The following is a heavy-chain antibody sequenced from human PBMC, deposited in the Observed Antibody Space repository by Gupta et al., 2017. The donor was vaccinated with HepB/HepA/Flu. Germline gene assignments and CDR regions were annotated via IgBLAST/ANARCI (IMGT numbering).Heavy chain of an antibody. CDR2: IKQDGSEK. V-gene: IGHV3-7*01. Sequence: EVQLVESGGGLVQPGGSLRLSCAASGFTFSSYWMSWVRQAPGKGLEWVANIKQDGSEKYYVDSVKGRFTISRDNAKNSLYLQMNSLRAEDTAVYYCARDRGSSSWPPDSYYFDYWGQGTLVTVSS. D-gene: IGHD6-13*01. CDR1: GFTFSSYW. CDR3: ARDRGSSSWPPDSYYFDY. J-gene: IGHJ4*02.